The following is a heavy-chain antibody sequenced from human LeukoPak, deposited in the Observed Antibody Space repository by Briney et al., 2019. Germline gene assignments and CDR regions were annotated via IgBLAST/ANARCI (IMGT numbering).Heavy chain of an antibody. D-gene: IGHD3-22*01. CDR2: IYHSGST. V-gene: IGHV4-38-2*02. CDR3: AGEYSSSPGY. J-gene: IGHJ4*02. Sequence: PSETLSLTCTVSGYSISSGYYWGWIRQPPGKGLEWIGSIYHSGSTYYNPSLKSRVTISVDTSKNQFSLKLSSVTAADTAVYYCAGEYSSSPGYWGQGALVTVSS. CDR1: GYSISSGYY.